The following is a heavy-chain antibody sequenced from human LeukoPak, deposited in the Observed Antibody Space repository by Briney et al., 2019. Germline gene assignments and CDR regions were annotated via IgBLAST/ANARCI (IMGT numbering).Heavy chain of an antibody. J-gene: IGHJ4*02. CDR3: ARGFYGSGSYYTVY. CDR1: GGTFISYA. CDR2: LIPIFGTA. D-gene: IGHD3-10*01. V-gene: IGHV1-69*13. Sequence: ASVKVSCKASGGTFISYAISWVRQAPGQGLEWMGGLIPIFGTANYAQKFQGRVTITADESTSTAYMELSSLRSEDTAVYYCARGFYGSGSYYTVYWGQGTLVTVSS.